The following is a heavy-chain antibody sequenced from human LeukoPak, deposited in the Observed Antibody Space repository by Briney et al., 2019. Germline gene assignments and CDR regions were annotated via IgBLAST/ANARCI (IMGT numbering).Heavy chain of an antibody. Sequence: GGSLRLSCAASGFTFSDYSMNWVRQAPGKGLEWVSSISASSNYIYYADSVKGRFTISRDNAKNSLYLQMSSLRAEDTAVYYCAYLGLSSDWNDVPGPQIDYWGQGTLVSVSS. CDR1: GFTFSDYS. J-gene: IGHJ4*02. CDR2: ISASSNYI. CDR3: AYLGLSSDWNDVPGPQIDY. V-gene: IGHV3-21*01. D-gene: IGHD1-1*01.